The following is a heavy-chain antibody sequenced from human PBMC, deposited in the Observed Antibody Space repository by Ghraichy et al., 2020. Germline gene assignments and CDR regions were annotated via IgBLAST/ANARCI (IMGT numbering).Heavy chain of an antibody. CDR3: STFFGAGGTLVYFYYHGMDV. D-gene: IGHD3-3*01. Sequence: GGSLRLSCEGSGFTFSNAWMSWVRQAPGKGLEWVGRIKSKIDGGTTDYAAPVKGRFTISRDDSKNTLSLQMNNLKTEDTAVYFCSTFFGAGGTLVYFYYHGMDVWGQGTTVTVSS. CDR1: GFTFSNAW. V-gene: IGHV3-15*01. J-gene: IGHJ6*02. CDR2: IKSKIDGGTT.